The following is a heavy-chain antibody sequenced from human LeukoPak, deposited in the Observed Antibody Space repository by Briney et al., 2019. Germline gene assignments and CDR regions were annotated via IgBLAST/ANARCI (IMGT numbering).Heavy chain of an antibody. D-gene: IGHD3-10*01. CDR3: ARIIKPGEGTFDI. J-gene: IGHJ3*02. CDR1: GYSFTNYA. V-gene: IGHV1-18*01. CDR2: ISAYNGST. Sequence: ASVKVSCKASGYSFTNYAISWVRQAPGQGLEWTGWISAYNGSTNYGQKFQGRVTMTTDTSTTTAYMELRSLRSDDTAVYYCARIIKPGEGTFDIWGQGTMVTVSS.